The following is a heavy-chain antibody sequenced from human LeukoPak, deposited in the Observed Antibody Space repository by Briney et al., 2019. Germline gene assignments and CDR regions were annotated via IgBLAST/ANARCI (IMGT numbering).Heavy chain of an antibody. D-gene: IGHD6-6*01. CDR1: GGSFSGYY. V-gene: IGHV4-34*01. CDR3: ARRAMGSHREEYSSSFFDY. J-gene: IGHJ4*02. Sequence: PSETLSLTCAVYGGSFSGYYWSWIRQPPGKGLEWIGEINHSGSTNYNPSLKSRVTISVDTSKNQFSLKLSSVTAADTAVYYCARRAMGSHREEYSSSFFDYWGQGTLVTVSS. CDR2: INHSGST.